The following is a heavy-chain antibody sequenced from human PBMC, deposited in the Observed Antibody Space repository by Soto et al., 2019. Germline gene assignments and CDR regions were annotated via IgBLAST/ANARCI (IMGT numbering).Heavy chain of an antibody. J-gene: IGHJ4*02. CDR1: GFTFSSYR. V-gene: IGHV3-21*01. CDR3: AKVGSAGTFHY. D-gene: IGHD6-13*01. CDR2: ISSSSSYI. Sequence: GGSLRLSCAASGFTFSSYRMNWVRQAPGKGLEWVSSISSSSSYIYYADSVRGRFTISRDNSKNSLYLQMNSLRAEDTAVYYCAKVGSAGTFHYWGQGTLVTVSS.